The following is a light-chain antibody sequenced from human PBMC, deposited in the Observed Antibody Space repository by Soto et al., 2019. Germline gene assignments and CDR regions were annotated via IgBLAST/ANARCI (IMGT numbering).Light chain of an antibody. CDR3: QQSYNTPT. CDR1: QFINRA. Sequence: DIQLTQSTSSLSASVGARVTITCRASQFINRALNWYQQKPGKAPKLLIYAASSLQSGVPSRFSGGGSGTDFILTINSLQPEDFATYYGQQSYNTPTFGGGTKVEIK. V-gene: IGKV1-39*01. CDR2: AAS. J-gene: IGKJ4*01.